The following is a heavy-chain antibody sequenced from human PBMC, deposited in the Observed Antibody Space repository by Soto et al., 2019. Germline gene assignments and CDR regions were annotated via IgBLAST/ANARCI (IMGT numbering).Heavy chain of an antibody. D-gene: IGHD3-3*01. J-gene: IGHJ5*02. V-gene: IGHV1-46*01. CDR1: GYTFTSYY. Sequence: ASVTVSCKAPGYTFTSYYLIWVRQAPGQGLEWMGVINPHGGSTEYAQKFQGRVTMTRDTSRSTVYMELRSLRSDDTAIYYCARSSGGNFGIIIESSNWFDPWGQGTLVTVSS. CDR2: INPHGGST. CDR3: ARSSGGNFGIIIESSNWFDP.